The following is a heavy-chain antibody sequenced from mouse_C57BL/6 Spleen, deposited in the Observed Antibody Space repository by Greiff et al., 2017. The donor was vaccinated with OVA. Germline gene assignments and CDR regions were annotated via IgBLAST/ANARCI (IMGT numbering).Heavy chain of an antibody. D-gene: IGHD1-1*01. CDR2: IYPRSGNT. CDR1: GYTFTSYG. J-gene: IGHJ2*01. V-gene: IGHV1-81*01. Sequence: VKLQESGAELARPGASVKLSCKASGYTFTSYGISWVKQRTGQGLEWIGEIYPRSGNTYYNEKFKGKATLTADKSSSTAYMELRSLTSEDSAVYFCARWAHYYGSSPYYFDYWGQGTTLTVSS. CDR3: ARWAHYYGSSPYYFDY.